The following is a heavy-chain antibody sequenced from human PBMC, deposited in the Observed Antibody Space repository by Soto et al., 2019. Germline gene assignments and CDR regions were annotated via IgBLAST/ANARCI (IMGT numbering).Heavy chain of an antibody. CDR2: IYYSGRT. CDR1: GGSISSYY. V-gene: IGHV4-59*01. Sequence: SETLSLTCTVSGGSISSYYWSWIRQPPGKGLEWIGYIYYSGRTNYNPSLKSRVTISVDTSKHQFSLNLSSVTAADTAVYYCARGYCSSTICYIWDNWFDPWGQGTLVTVSS. J-gene: IGHJ5*02. D-gene: IGHD2-2*02. CDR3: ARGYCSSTICYIWDNWFDP.